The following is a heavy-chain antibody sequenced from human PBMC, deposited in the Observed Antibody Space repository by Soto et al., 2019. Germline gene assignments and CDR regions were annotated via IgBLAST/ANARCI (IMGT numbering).Heavy chain of an antibody. CDR3: ARETAYDHVWGSYRPANYGMDV. J-gene: IGHJ6*02. D-gene: IGHD3-16*02. CDR2: INHSGNT. V-gene: IGHV4-34*01. Sequence: QVQLQQWGAGLLKPSETLSLTCAVYGGSFSGYYWTWIRQPPGKGLEWIGEINHSGNTNYNPSLKGRVSISVDTYESQFSLTLSSVTAAETAVYFCARETAYDHVWGSYRPANYGMDVWGQGTTVRVSS. CDR1: GGSFSGYY.